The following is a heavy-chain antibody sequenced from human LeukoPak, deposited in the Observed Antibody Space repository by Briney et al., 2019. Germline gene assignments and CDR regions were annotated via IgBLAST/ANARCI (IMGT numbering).Heavy chain of an antibody. V-gene: IGHV3-20*04. J-gene: IGHJ4*02. CDR1: GFTFDDYG. CDR3: ARAYSSGWTGFDY. Sequence: GGSLRLSCAASGFTFDDYGMSWVRQAPGKGLEWVSGINWNGGSTGYADSVKGRVTISRDNAKESLYLQMNGLRAEDTALYYCARAYSSGWTGFDYWGQGTLVTVS. D-gene: IGHD6-19*01. CDR2: INWNGGST.